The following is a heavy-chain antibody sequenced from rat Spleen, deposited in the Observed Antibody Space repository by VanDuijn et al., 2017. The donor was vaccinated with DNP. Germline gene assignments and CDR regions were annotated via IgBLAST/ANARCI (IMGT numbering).Heavy chain of an antibody. CDR1: GLNFSDYW. CDR3: SREGLRASDY. J-gene: IGHJ2*01. V-gene: IGHV4-2*01. Sequence: EVKLVESGGVLVQPGRSLKLSCAASGLNFSDYWMGWVRQAPGKGLEWIGEINKDGSTINYTPSLKDKFTISRDNAQNTLYLQMSKLGSGDTAIYYCSREGLRASDYWGQGVLVTVSS. CDR2: INKDGSTI. D-gene: IGHD4-1*01.